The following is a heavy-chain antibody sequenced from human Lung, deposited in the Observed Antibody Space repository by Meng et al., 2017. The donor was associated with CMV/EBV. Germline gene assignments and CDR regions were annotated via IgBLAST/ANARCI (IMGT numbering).Heavy chain of an antibody. V-gene: IGHV3-23*03. CDR2: IYSGYGST. CDR1: GFIFGNYA. Sequence: GEXXRIPRAAPGFIFGNYAMNWVRQAPGKGLEWVSVIYSGYGSTYYADSVEGRFTISRDNSRKTMYLQMNGLRAEDTAVYYCVRDGYHCSSNSCYRQYFTYGLEVWXHGTXVTVSS. CDR3: VRDGYHCSSNSCYRQYFTYGLEV. J-gene: IGHJ6*02. D-gene: IGHD2-2*02.